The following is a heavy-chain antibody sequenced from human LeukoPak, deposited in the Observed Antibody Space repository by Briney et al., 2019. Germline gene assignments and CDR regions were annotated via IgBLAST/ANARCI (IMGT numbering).Heavy chain of an antibody. CDR1: GFTFSSYE. J-gene: IGHJ4*02. V-gene: IGHV3-48*03. CDR3: ARGRGSSGYYYAFDY. D-gene: IGHD3-22*01. CDR2: ISSSGRTI. Sequence: SGGSLRLSCAASGFTFSSYEMNWVRQAPGKGLEWVSYISSSGRTIKGADSVKGRFTISRDNAKNSLYLQMNSLRAEDTAVCYCARGRGSSGYYYAFDYWGQGTLVTVSS.